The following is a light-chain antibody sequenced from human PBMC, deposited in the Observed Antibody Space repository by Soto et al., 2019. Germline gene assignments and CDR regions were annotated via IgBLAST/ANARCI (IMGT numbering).Light chain of an antibody. CDR3: QQYNSYSRT. CDR1: QSITNW. V-gene: IGKV1-5*03. CDR2: KAS. Sequence: DIQMTQSPSTLSASLGDRVTITCRASQSITNWLAWYQQKPGKAPKLLIYKASTLESGVPSRFSGSGSGTEFTLTISSLQPDDFATYYCQQYNSYSRTFGQGTKVDIK. J-gene: IGKJ1*01.